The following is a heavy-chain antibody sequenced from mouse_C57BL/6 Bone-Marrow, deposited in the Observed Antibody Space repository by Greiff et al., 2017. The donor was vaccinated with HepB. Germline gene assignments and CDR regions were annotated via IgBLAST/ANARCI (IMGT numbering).Heavy chain of an antibody. CDR2: IYPSDSET. V-gene: IGHV1-61*01. CDR3: ARTAGSSPHYAMDY. Sequence: VKLQQPGAELVRPGSSVKLSCKASGYTFTSYWMDWVKQRPGQGLECIGNIYPSDSETHYNQKFKDKATLTVDKSSSTAYMQLSSLTSEDSAVYYCARTAGSSPHYAMDYWGQGTSVTVSS. D-gene: IGHD1-1*01. CDR1: GYTFTSYW. J-gene: IGHJ4*01.